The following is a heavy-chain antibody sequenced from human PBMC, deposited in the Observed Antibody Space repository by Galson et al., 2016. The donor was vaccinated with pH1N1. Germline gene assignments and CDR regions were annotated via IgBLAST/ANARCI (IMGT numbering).Heavy chain of an antibody. D-gene: IGHD3-22*01. CDR3: ARSAGDYYDSSGYVPHLDY. V-gene: IGHV3-20*04. Sequence: SLRLSCAASGFTFDDYGMSWVRQAPGKGLEWVSGINWNGGSTGYADSVKGRFTISRDNAKNSLYLQMNSLRAEDTALYYCARSAGDYYDSSGYVPHLDYWGQGALVTVSS. CDR1: GFTFDDYG. CDR2: INWNGGST. J-gene: IGHJ4*02.